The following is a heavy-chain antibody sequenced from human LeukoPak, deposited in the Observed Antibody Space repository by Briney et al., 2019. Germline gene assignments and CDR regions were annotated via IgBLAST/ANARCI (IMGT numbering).Heavy chain of an antibody. CDR2: INNDGTYT. CDR1: EFTSSSYW. Sequence: GETLRLSCAASEFTSSSYWFHWVRQTPGKGLMWAARINNDGTYTTYADSVKGRFTISRDNAHNTLYLQMNSLTAEDTGVYYCAREVLAAGKTHDFWGQGTLLTVSS. V-gene: IGHV3-74*03. D-gene: IGHD6-13*01. J-gene: IGHJ4*02. CDR3: AREVLAAGKTHDF.